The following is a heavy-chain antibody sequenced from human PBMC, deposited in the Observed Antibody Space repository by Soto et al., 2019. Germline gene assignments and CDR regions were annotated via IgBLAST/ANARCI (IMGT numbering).Heavy chain of an antibody. CDR3: AREINSYGYRALYVEY. J-gene: IGHJ4*02. D-gene: IGHD5-18*01. V-gene: IGHV3-33*01. CDR1: GFTFSLYA. Sequence: VGSLRLSCAASGFTFSLYAIHWVRQAPGKGLEWVAAIWGDGSDKKYADSVKGRFTVSRDNSKNTLYLQMDNLRAEDTAVYFCAREINSYGYRALYVEYWGQGTRVNASS. CDR2: IWGDGSDK.